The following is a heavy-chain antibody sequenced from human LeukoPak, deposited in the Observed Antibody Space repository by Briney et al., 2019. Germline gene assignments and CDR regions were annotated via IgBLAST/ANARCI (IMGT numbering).Heavy chain of an antibody. J-gene: IGHJ4*02. V-gene: IGHV1-2*06. Sequence: ASVKVSCKASGYTFTGYYMHWVRQAPGQGLEWMGRINPNSGGTNYAQKFQGRVTMPRDTSISTAYMELSRLRSDDTAVYYCARVLTGDGGGFDYWGQGTLVTVSS. D-gene: IGHD7-27*01. CDR3: ARVLTGDGGGFDY. CDR1: GYTFTGYY. CDR2: INPNSGGT.